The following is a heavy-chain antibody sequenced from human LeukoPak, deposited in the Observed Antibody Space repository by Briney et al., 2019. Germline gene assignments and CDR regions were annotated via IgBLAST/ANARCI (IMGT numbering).Heavy chain of an antibody. J-gene: IGHJ6*03. D-gene: IGHD5-18*01. CDR1: GFTFSSYS. CDR2: ISSSSSYI. CDR3: AKDQKRGYSYGYLFYYYYMDV. Sequence: GGSLRLSCAASGFTFSSYSMNWVRQAPGKGLEWVSSISSSSSYIYYADSVKGRFTISRDNAKNSLYLQMNSLRAEDTAVYYCAKDQKRGYSYGYLFYYYYMDVWGKGTTVTISS. V-gene: IGHV3-21*01.